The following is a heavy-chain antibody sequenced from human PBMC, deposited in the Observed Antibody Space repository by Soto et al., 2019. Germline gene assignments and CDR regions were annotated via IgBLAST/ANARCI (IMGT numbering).Heavy chain of an antibody. Sequence: SETLSLTCAVYGGSFSGYYWSWIRQPPGKGLEWIGEINHSGSTNYNPSLKSRVTLSVDTSKNQFSLKLRSVTAADTAVYYCASREVDTPMVNYYGGQGTLVTVS. CDR3: ASREVDTPMVNYY. D-gene: IGHD5-18*01. CDR2: INHSGST. J-gene: IGHJ4*02. V-gene: IGHV4-34*01. CDR1: GGSFSGYY.